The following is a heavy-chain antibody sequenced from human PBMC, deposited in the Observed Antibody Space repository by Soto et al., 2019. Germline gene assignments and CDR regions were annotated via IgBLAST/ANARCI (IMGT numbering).Heavy chain of an antibody. CDR2: ISGSGGST. D-gene: IGHD1-26*01. J-gene: IGHJ6*02. Sequence: EVQLLESGGGLVQPGGSLRLSCTASGFTFSSYAMTWVRQAPGKGLEWVSGISGSGGSTYYADSVKGRFTISRDNSKNTLYLQMNSLRAEDTAVYYCARRARFKSGATTGYGMDVWGQGTTVTVSS. CDR1: GFTFSSYA. CDR3: ARRARFKSGATTGYGMDV. V-gene: IGHV3-23*01.